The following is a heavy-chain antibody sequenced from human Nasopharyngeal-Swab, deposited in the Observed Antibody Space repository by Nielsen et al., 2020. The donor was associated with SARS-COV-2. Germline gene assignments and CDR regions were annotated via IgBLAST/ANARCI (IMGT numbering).Heavy chain of an antibody. CDR1: GYSFTSYW. V-gene: IGHV5-10-1*01. Sequence: GESLKISCKGSGYSFTSYWISWVRQMPGKGPEWMGRIDPSDSYTNYSPSFQGHVTISADKSISTAYLQWSSLKASDTAMYYCARHGGDDYVWGSYHTGWFDPWGQGTLVTVSS. J-gene: IGHJ5*02. CDR3: ARHGGDDYVWGSYHTGWFDP. CDR2: IDPSDSYT. D-gene: IGHD3-16*02.